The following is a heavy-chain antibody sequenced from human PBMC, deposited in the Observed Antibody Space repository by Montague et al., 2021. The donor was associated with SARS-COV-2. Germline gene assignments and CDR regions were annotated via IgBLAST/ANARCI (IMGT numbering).Heavy chain of an antibody. Sequence: PALVKPTQTLTLTCTFSGFSLSTSGMCVSWIRQPPGKALEWLALIDWDXDKYYSTSLKTRLTISKDTSKNQVVLTMTNMDPVDTAMYYCARMDILTGYYAYGMDVWGQGTTVTVSS. V-gene: IGHV2-70*01. CDR1: GFSLSTSGMC. CDR3: ARMDILTGYYAYGMDV. CDR2: IDWDXDK. J-gene: IGHJ6*02. D-gene: IGHD3-9*01.